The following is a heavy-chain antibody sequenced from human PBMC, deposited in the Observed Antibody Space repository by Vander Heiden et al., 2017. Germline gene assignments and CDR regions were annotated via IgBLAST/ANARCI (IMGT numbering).Heavy chain of an antibody. CDR3: ARTNYDYVWGSYRNTKFDY. D-gene: IGHD3-16*02. V-gene: IGHV5-51*01. J-gene: IGHJ4*02. CDR1: GYSFTSYW. CDR2: IYPGDSDT. Sequence: EVQLVQSGAEVKKRGESLKISCKGSGYSFTSYWIGWVRQMPGKGLEWMGIIYPGDSDTSYSPSFQGQVTISADKSISSAYLQWSSLKASDTAMYYCARTNYDYVWGSYRNTKFDYWGQGTLVTVSS.